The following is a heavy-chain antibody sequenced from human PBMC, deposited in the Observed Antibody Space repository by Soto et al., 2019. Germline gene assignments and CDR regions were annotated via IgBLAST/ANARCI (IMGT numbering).Heavy chain of an antibody. CDR1: GFTVSSIY. D-gene: IGHD5-18*01. CDR3: ARDYVEYTYGYGY. V-gene: IGHV3-66*01. Sequence: PGGSLRLSCVASGFTVSSIYMTWVRQAPGKGLEWVSLIYSGGSTYYADSVKGRFTISRDSSKNTLYLQMNSLRAEDTAVYYCARDYVEYTYGYGYWGQGTLVTVSS. J-gene: IGHJ4*02. CDR2: IYSGGST.